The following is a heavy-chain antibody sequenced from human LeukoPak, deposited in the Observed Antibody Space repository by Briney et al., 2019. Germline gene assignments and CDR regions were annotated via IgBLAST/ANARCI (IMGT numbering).Heavy chain of an antibody. V-gene: IGHV1-2*06. CDR2: INPNSSGT. J-gene: IGHJ3*02. Sequence: ASVKVSCKASGYTFTGYLMHWVRQAPGQGLEWMGRINPNSSGTNYAQKFQGRVTMTRDMSISTAYMERSRLRSDDTAVYYCAREPVRSSTSCYWCAFDIWGQGTMVTVSS. CDR3: AREPVRSSTSCYWCAFDI. CDR1: GYTFTGYL. D-gene: IGHD2-2*01.